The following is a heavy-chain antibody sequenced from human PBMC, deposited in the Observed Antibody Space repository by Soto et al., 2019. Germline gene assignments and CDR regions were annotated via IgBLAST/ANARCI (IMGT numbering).Heavy chain of an antibody. J-gene: IGHJ4*02. Sequence: QVQLQQWGAGLLKPSETLSLTCAVYGGSFSGYYWSWIRQPPGKGLEWIGEINHSGSTNYNPSLKSRVTISVDTSKNQFSLKLSSVTAADTAVYYCASVDSTTWSFGYWGQGTLVTVSS. D-gene: IGHD1-26*01. CDR3: ASVDSTTWSFGY. CDR2: INHSGST. CDR1: GGSFSGYY. V-gene: IGHV4-34*01.